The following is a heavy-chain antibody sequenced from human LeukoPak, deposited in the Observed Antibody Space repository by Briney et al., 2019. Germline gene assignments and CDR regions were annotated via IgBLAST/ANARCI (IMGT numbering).Heavy chain of an antibody. V-gene: IGHV3-49*04. CDR2: IRSKAYGGTT. D-gene: IGHD4-17*01. Sequence: GRSLRLPCTASGFTFGDYAMSWVRQAPGKGLEWVGFIRSKAYGGTTEYAASVKGRFTISRDDSKSIAYLQMNSLKTEDTAVYYCTRVTHYGACDYWGQGTLVTVSS. CDR1: GFTFGDYA. CDR3: TRVTHYGACDY. J-gene: IGHJ4*02.